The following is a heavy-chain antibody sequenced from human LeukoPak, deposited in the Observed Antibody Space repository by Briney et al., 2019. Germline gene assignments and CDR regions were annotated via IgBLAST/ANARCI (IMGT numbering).Heavy chain of an antibody. J-gene: IGHJ6*02. D-gene: IGHD3-22*01. CDR3: AREYYYDSSGPDTDYYYYGMDV. CDR1: GYTFTSYG. CDR2: ISAYNGNT. Sequence: ASVKVSCMASGYTFTSYGISWVRQAPGQGLEWMGWISAYNGNTNYAQKLQGRVTMTTDTSTSTAYMELRSLRSDDTAVYYCAREYYYDSSGPDTDYYYYGMDVWGQGTTVTVSS. V-gene: IGHV1-18*01.